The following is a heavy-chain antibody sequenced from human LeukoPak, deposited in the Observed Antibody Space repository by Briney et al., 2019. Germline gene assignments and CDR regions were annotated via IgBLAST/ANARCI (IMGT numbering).Heavy chain of an antibody. V-gene: IGHV3-53*01. D-gene: IGHD3-3*01. CDR2: IYSGERM. J-gene: IGHJ5*02. CDR3: AKASYYDFWSGYPEFDP. Sequence: GGSLRLSCSASGLTVSDNFLSWVRQAPGKGLEWVSVIYSGERMFYADSVKGRFTISRDNSKNTLYLQMNSLRAEDTAVYYCAKASYYDFWSGYPEFDPWGQGTLVTVSS. CDR1: GLTVSDNF.